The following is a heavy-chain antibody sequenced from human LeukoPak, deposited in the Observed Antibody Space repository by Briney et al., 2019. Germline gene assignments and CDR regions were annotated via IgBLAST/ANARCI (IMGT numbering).Heavy chain of an antibody. Sequence: GGSLRLSCAASGFTFSSYAMSWDRQAPGKGLEWVSAISGSGGSTYYADSVKGRFTISRDNSKNTLYLQMNSLRAEDTAVYYCARGPPPQNPSPNYDFWSGYHRYYYMDVWGKGTTVTVSS. V-gene: IGHV3-23*01. CDR3: ARGPPPQNPSPNYDFWSGYHRYYYMDV. J-gene: IGHJ6*03. CDR1: GFTFSSYA. CDR2: ISGSGGST. D-gene: IGHD3-3*01.